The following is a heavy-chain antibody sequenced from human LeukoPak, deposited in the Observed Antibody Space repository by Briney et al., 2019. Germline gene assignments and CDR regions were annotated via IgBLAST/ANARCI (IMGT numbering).Heavy chain of an antibody. J-gene: IGHJ5*02. Sequence: GGSLRLSCAASGFTFSSYGMSWVRQAPGKGLEWVSAISGSGGSTYYADSVKGRFTISRDNSKNTLYLQMNSLRAEDTAVYYCAKAPQVKLEPNWFDPWGQGTLVTVSS. D-gene: IGHD1-1*01. CDR1: GFTFSSYG. CDR3: AKAPQVKLEPNWFDP. CDR2: ISGSGGST. V-gene: IGHV3-23*01.